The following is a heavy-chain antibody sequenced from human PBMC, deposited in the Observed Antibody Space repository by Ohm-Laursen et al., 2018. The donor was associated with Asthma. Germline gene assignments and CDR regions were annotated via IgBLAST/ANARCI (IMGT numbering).Heavy chain of an antibody. CDR1: GGTFSSYA. CDR3: AREQGDSMDV. J-gene: IGHJ6*02. CDR2: INPSGGST. Sequence: SVKVSCKASGGTFSSYAISWVRQAPGQGLEWMGIINPSGGSTSYAQKFQGRVTMTRDTSTSTVYMELSSLRSEDTAVYYCAREQGDSMDVWGQGTTVTVSS. V-gene: IGHV1-46*01. D-gene: IGHD3-10*01.